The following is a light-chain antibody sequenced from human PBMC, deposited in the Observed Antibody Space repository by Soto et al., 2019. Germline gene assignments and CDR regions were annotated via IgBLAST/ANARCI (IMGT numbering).Light chain of an antibody. J-gene: IGKJ3*01. Sequence: EIVVTQSPGILSVSPGDRATLSCRASQSVGRNLAWYQQKPGQATTLLIYAASTRATGLPARFSGSGSGTDFTLTICSLQSEDFAVYYCQEYSKLPLFTFGPGTRVDIK. CDR2: AAS. V-gene: IGKV3-15*01. CDR1: QSVGRN. CDR3: QEYSKLPLFT.